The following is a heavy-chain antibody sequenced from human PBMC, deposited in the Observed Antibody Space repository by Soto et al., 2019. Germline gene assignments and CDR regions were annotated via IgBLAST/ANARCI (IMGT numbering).Heavy chain of an antibody. D-gene: IGHD3-22*01. V-gene: IGHV3-23*01. CDR3: ARDRSYYDSSGSYSPPY. CDR1: GFTFSSYA. J-gene: IGHJ4*02. CDR2: ISGSAATT. Sequence: EVQLLESGGGLVQPGGSLRLSCAASGFTFSSYAMNWVRQAPGKGLEWVSAISGSAATTHFADSVKGRFTISRDNSKNTLYLPMNSLRAEDTAVYYCARDRSYYDSSGSYSPPYWGQGTLVTVSS.